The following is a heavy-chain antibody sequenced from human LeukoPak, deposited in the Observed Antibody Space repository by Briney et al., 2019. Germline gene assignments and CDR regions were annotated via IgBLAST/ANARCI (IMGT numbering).Heavy chain of an antibody. CDR3: IRGGANSPFDY. CDR1: GFTFGDYT. Sequence: PGGSLRLSCTASGFTFGDYTMSWFRQAPGKGLEWVGFIRSKAYGGTTEDAASVKGRFTISRDDSKSIAYLQMNSLKTEDTAVYYCIRGGANSPFDYWGQRTLVTVSS. J-gene: IGHJ4*02. V-gene: IGHV3-49*03. D-gene: IGHD1-1*01. CDR2: IRSKAYGGTT.